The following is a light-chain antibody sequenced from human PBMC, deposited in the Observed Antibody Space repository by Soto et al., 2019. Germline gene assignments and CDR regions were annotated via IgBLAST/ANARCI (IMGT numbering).Light chain of an antibody. CDR1: QSVSSN. CDR3: QQYNNWPPYT. Sequence: EIVMTQSPATLSVSPGERATLSCRASQSVSSNLAWYQQIPGQAPRLLIYGASTRATGIPARFSGSGSGTDFTLTIRSLQSEDFAVYYCQQYNNWPPYTFGQGTKLEIK. J-gene: IGKJ2*01. CDR2: GAS. V-gene: IGKV3-15*01.